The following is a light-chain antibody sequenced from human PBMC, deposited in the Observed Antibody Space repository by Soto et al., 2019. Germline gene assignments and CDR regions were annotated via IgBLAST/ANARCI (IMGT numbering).Light chain of an antibody. J-gene: IGKJ1*01. V-gene: IGKV1-5*01. CDR3: QQYDSFSVT. CDR1: QRMSGW. Sequence: DIRVANSLDTLSASVGDTVTITCRASQRMSGWLAWHQQKPGKAPKLLIYDVSALKRGVPPRFSGSGSGTEFTLTISSLQPDDFATYYCQQYDSFSVTFGQGTKVDIK. CDR2: DVS.